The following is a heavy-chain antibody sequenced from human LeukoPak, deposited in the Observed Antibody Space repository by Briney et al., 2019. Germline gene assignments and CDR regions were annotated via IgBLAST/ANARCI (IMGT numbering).Heavy chain of an antibody. J-gene: IGHJ4*02. D-gene: IGHD1-14*01. CDR2: IWYDGSNK. CDR3: AAGEPYVY. Sequence: PGRSLRLSCAASGFSFSNYGLHWVRQAPGKGLEWVAIIWYDGSNKYYADSVKGRLTISRDNSKNTLYLQMNNLRADDTAVYYCAAGEPYVYWGQGTLVTVSS. V-gene: IGHV3-33*01. CDR1: GFSFSNYG.